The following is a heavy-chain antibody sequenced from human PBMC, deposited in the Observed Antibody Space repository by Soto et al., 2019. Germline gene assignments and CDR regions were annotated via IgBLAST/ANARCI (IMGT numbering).Heavy chain of an antibody. D-gene: IGHD6-13*01. Sequence: QVQLVESGGGVVQPGRSLRLSCAASGFTFSSYGMHWVRQAPGKGLEWVAVIWYDGSNKYYADSVKGRFTISRDNSKNTLYLQMNSLRAEDTAVYYCARDEYSSSWRLDYWGQGTLVTVSS. J-gene: IGHJ4*02. V-gene: IGHV3-33*01. CDR3: ARDEYSSSWRLDY. CDR2: IWYDGSNK. CDR1: GFTFSSYG.